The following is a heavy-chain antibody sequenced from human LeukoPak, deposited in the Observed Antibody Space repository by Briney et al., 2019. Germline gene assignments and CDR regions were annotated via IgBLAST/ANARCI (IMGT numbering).Heavy chain of an antibody. CDR1: GFTFSSYG. Sequence: GGSLRLSCAASGFTFSSYGMHWVRQAPGKGLEWVAVISYGGSNKYYADSVKGRFTISRDNSKNTLYLQMNSLRAEDTAVYYCAKGGLRYFDWSLPNGGMDVWGQGTTVTVSS. CDR2: ISYGGSNK. D-gene: IGHD3-9*01. J-gene: IGHJ6*02. CDR3: AKGGLRYFDWSLPNGGMDV. V-gene: IGHV3-30*18.